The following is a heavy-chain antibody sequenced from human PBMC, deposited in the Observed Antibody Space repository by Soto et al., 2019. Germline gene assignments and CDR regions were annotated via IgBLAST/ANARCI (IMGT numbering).Heavy chain of an antibody. Sequence: EVQLVESGGGLVQPGGSLRLSCTASGFTVSTKYMSWVRQAPGKGLEWVSDIYSGGSTFYADSERGRFTISRDNSNNTVNIQMNSLRAEDTALYYCARAPWAAGYWGQGTLVTVSS. CDR1: GFTVSTKY. CDR2: IYSGGST. CDR3: ARAPWAAGY. V-gene: IGHV3-66*01. D-gene: IGHD3-16*01. J-gene: IGHJ4*02.